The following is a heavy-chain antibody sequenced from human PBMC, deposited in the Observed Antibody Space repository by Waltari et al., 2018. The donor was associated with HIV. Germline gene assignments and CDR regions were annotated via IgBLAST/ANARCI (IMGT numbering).Heavy chain of an antibody. CDR2: INHSGNI. V-gene: IGHV4-34*01. CDR3: ARGSWGSGMDV. J-gene: IGHJ6*02. D-gene: IGHD7-27*01. CDR1: GGSFSGYY. Sequence: QVRLQQWGAGLLKPSETLSLTCAVYGGSFSGYYWGWIRQPPGKGLECIGEINHSGNINYNPSLKSRVIISVDRYKNQFSLKLTSVTAADTALYYCARGSWGSGMDVWGLGTTVIVSS.